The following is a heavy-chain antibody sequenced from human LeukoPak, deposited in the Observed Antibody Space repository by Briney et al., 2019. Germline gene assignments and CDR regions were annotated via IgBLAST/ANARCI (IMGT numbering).Heavy chain of an antibody. J-gene: IGHJ5*02. CDR3: ARGPLTPTRTFDP. V-gene: IGHV4-4*02. Sequence: SETLSLTCAVSGGSISSSNWWSWVRQPPGKGLEWIGEIYHSGSTNYNPSLKSRVTISVDKSKNQFSLKLSSVTAADTAVYYCARGPLTPTRTFDPWGQGTLVTVSS. D-gene: IGHD4-23*01. CDR2: IYHSGST. CDR1: GGSISSSNW.